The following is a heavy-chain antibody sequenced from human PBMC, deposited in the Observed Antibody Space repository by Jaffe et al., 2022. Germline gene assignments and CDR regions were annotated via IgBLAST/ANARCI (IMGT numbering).Heavy chain of an antibody. J-gene: IGHJ6*03. D-gene: IGHD4-17*01. CDR1: GYSFTSYW. CDR2: IYPGDSDT. Sequence: EVQLVQSGAEVKKPGESLKISCKGSGYSFTSYWIGWVRQMPGKGLEWMGIIYPGDSDTRYSPSFQGQVTISADKSISTAYLQWSSLKASDTAMYYCVRHYGGEFHNYYYYYMDVWGKGTTVTVSS. CDR3: VRHYGGEFHNYYYYYMDV. V-gene: IGHV5-51*01.